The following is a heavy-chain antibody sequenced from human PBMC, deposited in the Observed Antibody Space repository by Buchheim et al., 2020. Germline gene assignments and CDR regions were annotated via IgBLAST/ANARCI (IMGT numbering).Heavy chain of an antibody. CDR2: IKQDGSEK. J-gene: IGHJ4*02. V-gene: IGHV3-7*01. Sequence: EVQLVESGGGLVQPGGSLRLSCAASGFTFSSYWMSWVRQAPGKGLEWVANIKQDGSEKYYVDSVKGRFTISRDNAKKPLYLQMNSLRAEDTAVYYCAREMDYYDSSGHDYWGQGTL. CDR1: GFTFSSYW. D-gene: IGHD3-22*01. CDR3: AREMDYYDSSGHDY.